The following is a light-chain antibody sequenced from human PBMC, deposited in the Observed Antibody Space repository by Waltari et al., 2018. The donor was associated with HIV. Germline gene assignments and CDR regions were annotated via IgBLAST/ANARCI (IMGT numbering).Light chain of an antibody. J-gene: IGLJ2*01. V-gene: IGLV3-10*01. CDR3: YSTDNSGTHIRV. Sequence: SYELTQPPSVSVSPGQTARITCSGDALPKKFASWYQQKSGQAPVLVIYEDSKRPSGIPQRFSGSSSGTMATLTISGAQVADEADYYCYSTDNSGTHIRVFGGGTKLTVL. CDR1: ALPKKF. CDR2: EDS.